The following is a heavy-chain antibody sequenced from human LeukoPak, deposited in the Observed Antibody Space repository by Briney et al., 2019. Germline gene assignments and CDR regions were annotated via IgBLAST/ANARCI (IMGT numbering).Heavy chain of an antibody. J-gene: IGHJ4*02. CDR2: ISSSSSYI. CDR3: AKGRGDGILPLDY. CDR1: GFTFSSYS. D-gene: IGHD5-18*01. V-gene: IGHV3-21*01. Sequence: NPGGSLRLSCAASGFTFSSYSMNWVRQAPGKGLEWVSSISSSSSYIYYADSVKGRFTISRDNAKNSLYLQMNSLRAEDTAVYYCAKGRGDGILPLDYWGQGTLVTVSS.